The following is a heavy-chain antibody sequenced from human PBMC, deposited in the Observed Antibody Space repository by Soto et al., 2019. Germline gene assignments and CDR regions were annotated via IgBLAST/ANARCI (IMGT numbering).Heavy chain of an antibody. D-gene: IGHD1-26*01. Sequence: SVKVSCKASGFTFSSSAVQWVRQARGQRLEWIGWIVAGSGNANYAQKFQERVTITRDMSTSTAYMELSSLRSDDTAVYYCEAKDVKWAAFDYWGQGTLVTVSS. J-gene: IGHJ4*02. CDR2: IVAGSGNA. CDR1: GFTFSSSA. CDR3: EAKDVKWAAFDY. V-gene: IGHV1-58*01.